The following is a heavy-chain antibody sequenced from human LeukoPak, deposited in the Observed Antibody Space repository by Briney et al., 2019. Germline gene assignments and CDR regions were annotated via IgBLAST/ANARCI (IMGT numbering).Heavy chain of an antibody. Sequence: GESLKISCKGSGYNFTSYWISWVRQMPGKGLEWMGTIDPSDSYTNYSPSFQGHVTISADKSISTAYLQWSSLKASDTAMYYCARGGKSAYGWFDPWGQGALVTVSS. J-gene: IGHJ5*02. CDR2: IDPSDSYT. D-gene: IGHD5-12*01. CDR3: ARGGKSAYGWFDP. CDR1: GYNFTSYW. V-gene: IGHV5-10-1*01.